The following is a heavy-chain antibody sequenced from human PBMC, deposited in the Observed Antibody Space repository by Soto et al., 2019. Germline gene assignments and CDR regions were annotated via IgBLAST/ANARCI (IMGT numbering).Heavy chain of an antibody. CDR3: ARHDSTGDFDF. V-gene: IGHV5-10-1*01. CDR1: GYMFPIYH. D-gene: IGHD2-8*02. J-gene: IGHJ4*02. Sequence: HGESLKISCEASGYMFPIYHISWVRQMPGKGLEWVGKIDPSDSRTMYRPSSRARITISVDKSINTAYLEWGRLKASDTAMYYCARHDSTGDFDFWGQAPQLTVSS. CDR2: IDPSDSRT.